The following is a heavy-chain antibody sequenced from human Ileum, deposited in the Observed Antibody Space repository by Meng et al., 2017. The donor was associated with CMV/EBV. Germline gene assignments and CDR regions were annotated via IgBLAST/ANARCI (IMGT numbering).Heavy chain of an antibody. Sequence: LKISCAASGFIFDNYAMNWVRQAPGKGLEWVSTIGPSVSGIVYAESVKGRFAISRDNSRNTLYLQLDSLRVEDTALYYCSKTRDDWGHFDSWGQGTMVTVSS. CDR1: GFIFDNYA. D-gene: IGHD7-27*01. CDR2: IGPSVSGI. V-gene: IGHV3-23*01. J-gene: IGHJ4*02. CDR3: SKTRDDWGHFDS.